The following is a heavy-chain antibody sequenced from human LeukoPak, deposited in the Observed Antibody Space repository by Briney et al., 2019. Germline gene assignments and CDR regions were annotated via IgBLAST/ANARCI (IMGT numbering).Heavy chain of an antibody. CDR1: GGSISSYY. D-gene: IGHD6-13*01. V-gene: IGHV4-59*01. CDR2: IYYSGST. CDR3: ARAHTGYSSSWYNYYYYYMDV. Sequence: SETLSLTCTVSGGSISSYYWSWIRQPPGKGLEWIGYIYYSGSTNYNPSLKSRVTISVDTSKNQFSLKLSSVTAADTAVYYCARAHTGYSSSWYNYYYYYMDVWGKGTTVTISS. J-gene: IGHJ6*03.